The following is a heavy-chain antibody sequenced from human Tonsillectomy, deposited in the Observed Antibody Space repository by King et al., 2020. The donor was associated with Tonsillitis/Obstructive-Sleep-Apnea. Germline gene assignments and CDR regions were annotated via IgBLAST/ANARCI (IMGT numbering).Heavy chain of an antibody. V-gene: IGHV4-59*01. CDR3: ARVWGMRDAFDI. Sequence: QLQESGPGLVKPSETLSLTCTVSGGSISSYYWSWIRPPPGKGLEWIGYIYYSGSTNYNPSLRSRVTISVDTSKNQFSLKLSSVTASDTAVYYCARVWGMRDAFDIWGQGTMVTVSS. CDR1: GGSISSYY. J-gene: IGHJ3*02. CDR2: IYYSGST. D-gene: IGHD3-16*01.